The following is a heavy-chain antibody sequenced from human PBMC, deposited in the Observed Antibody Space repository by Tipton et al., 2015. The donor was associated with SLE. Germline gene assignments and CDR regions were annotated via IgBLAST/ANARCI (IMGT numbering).Heavy chain of an antibody. Sequence: TLSLTCTVSGGSISSSSYYWGWIRQPPGKGLEWIGSIYYSGSTYYNPSLKSRVTISVDTSKNQFSLKLSSVTAADTAVYYCARDLGQFDYWGQGTLVTVSS. CDR2: IYYSGST. CDR3: ARDLGQFDY. CDR1: GGSISSSSYY. J-gene: IGHJ4*02. D-gene: IGHD1-26*01. V-gene: IGHV4-39*07.